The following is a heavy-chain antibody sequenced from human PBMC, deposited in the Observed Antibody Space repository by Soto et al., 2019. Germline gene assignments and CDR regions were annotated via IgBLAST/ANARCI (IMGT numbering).Heavy chain of an antibody. CDR2: ISGSGGST. V-gene: IGHV3-23*01. CDR1: GFTFSSYA. Sequence: EVQLLESGGGLVQPGGSLRLSCAASGFTFSSYAMSWVRQAPGKGLEWVSAISGSGGSTYYADSVKGRFTISIDNSKNSLYLQMNSLRAADTAVYYCANTWGIYVAAAGKRGAFDIWGQGTMVTVSS. D-gene: IGHD6-13*01. J-gene: IGHJ3*02. CDR3: ANTWGIYVAAAGKRGAFDI.